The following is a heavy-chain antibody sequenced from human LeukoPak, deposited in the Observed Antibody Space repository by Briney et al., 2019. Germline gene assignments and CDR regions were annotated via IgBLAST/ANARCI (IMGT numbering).Heavy chain of an antibody. CDR2: IYTSGST. J-gene: IGHJ6*03. V-gene: IGHV4-61*02. CDR3: ARYCSSTSCYTGWSLTEAYYYYMDV. Sequence: SETLSLTCTVSGGSISSGSYYWSWIRQPAGKGLEWIGRIYTSGSTNYNPSLKSRVTISVDTSKNQFSLKLSSVTAADTAVYYCARYCSSTSCYTGWSLTEAYYYYMDVWGKGTTVTVSS. CDR1: GGSISSGSYY. D-gene: IGHD2-2*02.